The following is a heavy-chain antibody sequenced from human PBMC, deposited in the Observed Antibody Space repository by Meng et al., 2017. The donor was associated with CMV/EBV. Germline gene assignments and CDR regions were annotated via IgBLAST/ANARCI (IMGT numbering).Heavy chain of an antibody. Sequence: VQPVEAGDDVKKPGSSGKVSCKASGYTFTSYGISWVRQAPGQGLEWMGWISAYNGNTNYAQKLQGRVTMTTDTSTSTAYMELRSLRSDDTAVYYCARAWVGEEYYFDYWGQGTLVTVSS. CDR1: GYTFTSYG. CDR2: ISAYNGNT. D-gene: IGHD3-10*01. V-gene: IGHV1-18*01. J-gene: IGHJ4*02. CDR3: ARAWVGEEYYFDY.